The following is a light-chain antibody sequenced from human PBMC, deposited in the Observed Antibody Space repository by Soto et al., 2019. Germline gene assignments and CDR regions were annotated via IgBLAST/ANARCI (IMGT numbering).Light chain of an antibody. CDR1: QGINTH. J-gene: IGKJ5*01. CDR2: AAS. V-gene: IGKV1-39*01. CDR3: QQGYGTPFT. Sequence: DSQITQSPSSLSASVGDRLTITCRASQGINTHLNWYQQKPGKAPKLLIYAASTLQSGVPSRFSGSGSETDFTLTISSLQPEDTATYYCQQGYGTPFTFGQGTRLEIK.